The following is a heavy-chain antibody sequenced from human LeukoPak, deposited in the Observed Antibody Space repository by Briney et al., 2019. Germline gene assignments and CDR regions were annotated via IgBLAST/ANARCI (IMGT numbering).Heavy chain of an antibody. V-gene: IGHV3-48*01. J-gene: IGHJ3*02. CDR3: ARTYDFGRGPPGDAFDN. CDR2: IDARSGIT. D-gene: IGHD3-3*01. CDR1: GFTFTVFG. Sequence: GGSLRLSCAASGFTFTVFGMNWVRQAPGKGPEWVSYIDARSGITYYADSVQGRFTISRDNAKESVFLQMNRLRVDDTAVYYCARTYDFGRGPPGDAFDNWGQGTPVTVSS.